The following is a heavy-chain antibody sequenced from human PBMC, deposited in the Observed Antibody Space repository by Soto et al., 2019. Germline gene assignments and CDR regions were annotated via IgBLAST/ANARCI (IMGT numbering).Heavy chain of an antibody. J-gene: IGHJ3*02. CDR2: ISAYNGNT. CDR1: GYTFTSYG. CDR3: AREEEPWLGDDAFGI. D-gene: IGHD6-19*01. Sequence: ASVKVSCKASGYTFTSYGISWVRQAPGQGLEWMGWISAYNGNTNYAQKLQGRVTMTTDTSTSTAYMELRSLRSDDTAVYYCAREEEPWLGDDAFGIWGQGTMVTVSS. V-gene: IGHV1-18*04.